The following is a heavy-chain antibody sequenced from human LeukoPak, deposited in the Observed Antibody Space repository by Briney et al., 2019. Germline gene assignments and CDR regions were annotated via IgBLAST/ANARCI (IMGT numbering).Heavy chain of an antibody. CDR1: GFTFSSYG. V-gene: IGHV3-30*02. J-gene: IGHJ6*03. CDR3: AKVAFLCSTSCYHYYMDV. D-gene: IGHD2-2*01. Sequence: GGSLRLSCAASGFTFSSYGMHWVRQAPGKGLEWVAFIRYDGSNKYYADSVKGRSTISRDNSKNTLYLQMNSLRAEDTAVYYCAKVAFLCSTSCYHYYMDVWGKGTTVTVSS. CDR2: IRYDGSNK.